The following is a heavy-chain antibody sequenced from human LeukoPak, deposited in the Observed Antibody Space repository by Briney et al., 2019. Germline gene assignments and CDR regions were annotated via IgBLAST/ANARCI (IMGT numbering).Heavy chain of an antibody. V-gene: IGHV4-31*03. D-gene: IGHD3-22*01. CDR2: IYYSGNT. CDR1: GGSISGGGVYY. J-gene: IGHJ4*02. Sequence: SETLSLTCTVSGGSISGGGVYYWSWIRQRPGKGLEWIGYIYYSGNTYYSPSLRSRVTISVDTSKNQFSLKLNSVTAADTAVYYCARRGSGSGYNGVSGFDYWGQGTLVTVSS. CDR3: ARRGSGSGYNGVSGFDY.